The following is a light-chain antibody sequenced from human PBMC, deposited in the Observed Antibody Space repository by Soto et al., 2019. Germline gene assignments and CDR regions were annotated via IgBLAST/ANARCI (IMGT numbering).Light chain of an antibody. J-gene: IGKJ5*01. CDR3: QQRKYWPPIT. CDR1: QNVDIY. CDR2: DAT. Sequence: ETVLTQSPATLSLSPGERATLSCRASQNVDIYVAWYQQKPGQAPRLLIYDATNRATGIPARFSGSGSGTDFTLTISSLELEDFAVYYCQQRKYWPPITFGQGTRLEIK. V-gene: IGKV3-11*01.